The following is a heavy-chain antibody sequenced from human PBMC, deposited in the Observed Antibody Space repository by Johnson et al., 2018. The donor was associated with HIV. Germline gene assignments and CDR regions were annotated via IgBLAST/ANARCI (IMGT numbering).Heavy chain of an antibody. CDR1: GFTFSSYA. J-gene: IGHJ3*02. V-gene: IGHV3-30-3*01. D-gene: IGHD4-23*01. Sequence: VQLVESGGGVVQPGRSLRLSCAASGFTFSSYAMHWVRQAPGKGLEWVAVISYDGSNKYYADSVKGRFTISRDNSKNTLYLQMNSLRAEDTAVYYCAREGYGGWAFDIWGQGTMVTVSS. CDR2: ISYDGSNK. CDR3: AREGYGGWAFDI.